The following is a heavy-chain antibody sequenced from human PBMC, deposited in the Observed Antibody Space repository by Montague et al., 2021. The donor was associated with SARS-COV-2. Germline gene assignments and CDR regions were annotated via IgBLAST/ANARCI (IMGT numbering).Heavy chain of an antibody. Sequence: SETLSLTCAVYDGSFSGYSWTWIRQPPGKGLEWIGEINHRGTSNYNPSLKSRVSISVDTSKNQFSLYLGSVTAADTAVYYCARGRQHFNMIVVVMTGGEYYFDYWGQGTLVTVSS. J-gene: IGHJ4*02. V-gene: IGHV4-34*01. CDR1: DGSFSGYS. D-gene: IGHD3-22*01. CDR3: ARGRQHFNMIVVVMTGGEYYFDY. CDR2: INHRGTS.